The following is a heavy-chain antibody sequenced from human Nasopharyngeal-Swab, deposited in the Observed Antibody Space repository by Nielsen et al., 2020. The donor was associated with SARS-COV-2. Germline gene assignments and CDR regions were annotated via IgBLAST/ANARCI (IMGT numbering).Heavy chain of an antibody. CDR3: ARDQGSSWYTYYYYGRDV. D-gene: IGHD6-13*01. J-gene: IGHJ6*02. CDR1: GFTFSSYA. V-gene: IGHV3-30-3*01. CDR2: ISYDGSRK. Sequence: GESLKISCAASGFTFSSYAMHWVRQAPGKGLEWVAVISYDGSRKYYADSVKGRFTISRDNSKNTLYLQMNSLRAEDTAVYYCARDQGSSWYTYYYYGRDVWGQGTTVTVSS.